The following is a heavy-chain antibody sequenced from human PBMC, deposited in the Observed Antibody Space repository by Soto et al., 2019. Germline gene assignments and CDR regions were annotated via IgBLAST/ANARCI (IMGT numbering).Heavy chain of an antibody. D-gene: IGHD2-2*01. CDR3: ARELGYQLLRGDYYGMDV. CDR1: GYNFRNFG. Sequence: ASVKVSCKASGYNFRNFGITWVRQASGLGLEWLGWISGYNGRTSSARNFRDRVVLTTDTATNTLYLQMNSLRAEDTAVYYCARELGYQLLRGDYYGMDVWGQGTTVTVSS. J-gene: IGHJ6*02. CDR2: ISGYNGRT. V-gene: IGHV1-18*01.